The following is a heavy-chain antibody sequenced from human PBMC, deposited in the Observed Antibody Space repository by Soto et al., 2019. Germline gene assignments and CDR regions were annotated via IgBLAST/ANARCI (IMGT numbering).Heavy chain of an antibody. D-gene: IGHD1-26*01. Sequence: GGSLRLSCSASGFTFSSYAMHWVRQAPGKGLEYVSAISSNGGSTYYADTVKGRFTISRDNSKNTLYLQMSSLRAEDTAVYYCVKDRIETLVGATLLYWGQGTLVTVSS. V-gene: IGHV3-64D*08. CDR1: GFTFSSYA. CDR2: ISSNGGST. J-gene: IGHJ4*02. CDR3: VKDRIETLVGATLLY.